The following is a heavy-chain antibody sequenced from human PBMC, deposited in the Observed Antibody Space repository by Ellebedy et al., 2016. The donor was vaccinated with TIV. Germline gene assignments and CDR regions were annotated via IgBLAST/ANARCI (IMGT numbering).Heavy chain of an antibody. D-gene: IGHD5/OR15-5a*01. CDR2: VIPILGVT. J-gene: IGHJ4*02. Sequence: AASVKVSCKASGGSFSNYAFNWVRQAPRQGIEWMGRVIPILGVTNYAQKFQGSVTITADTSTTTVYMALSSLRSEDTALYYCARWGVYSGTFQGPFDFWGQGTLVTVSS. CDR1: GGSFSNYA. CDR3: ARWGVYSGTFQGPFDF. V-gene: IGHV1-69*04.